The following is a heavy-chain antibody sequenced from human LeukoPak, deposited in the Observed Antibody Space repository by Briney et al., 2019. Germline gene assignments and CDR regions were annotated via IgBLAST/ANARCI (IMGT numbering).Heavy chain of an antibody. CDR3: ARESSVGAHKAFDY. CDR2: INSDGSST. V-gene: IGHV3-74*01. Sequence: PGGSLRLSCAASGFTFSSYWMHWVRQAPGKGLVWVSRINSDGSSTSYADSVKGRFTISRDNAKNTLYLQMNSLRAEDTAVYYYARESSVGAHKAFDYWGQGTLVTVSS. J-gene: IGHJ4*02. D-gene: IGHD1-26*01. CDR1: GFTFSSYW.